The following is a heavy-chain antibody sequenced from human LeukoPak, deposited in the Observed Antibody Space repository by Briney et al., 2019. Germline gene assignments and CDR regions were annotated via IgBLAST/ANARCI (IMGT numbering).Heavy chain of an antibody. CDR3: AKVPGQWLVTEPFDY. D-gene: IGHD6-19*01. V-gene: IGHV3-23*01. CDR1: GLTFSSYA. Sequence: PGGSLRLSCAASGLTFSSYAMSWVRQAPGKGLEWVSAISGSGGSTYYADSVKGRFTISRDNSKNTLYLQMNSLRAEDTAVYYCAKVPGQWLVTEPFDYWGQGTLVTVSS. CDR2: ISGSGGST. J-gene: IGHJ4*02.